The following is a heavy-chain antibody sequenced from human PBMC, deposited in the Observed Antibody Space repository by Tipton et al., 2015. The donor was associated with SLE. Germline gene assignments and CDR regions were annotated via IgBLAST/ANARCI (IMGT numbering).Heavy chain of an antibody. V-gene: IGHV4-38-2*02. CDR2: IYHSGSD. CDR3: ARARRGLRFLEWFYFDY. J-gene: IGHJ4*02. Sequence: TLSLTCTVSGYSISRGYYWGWIRQPPGKGLEWIGNIYHSGSDYYNPSLKSRVTISLDTSKNQFSLELSSVTAADTAVYYCARARRGLRFLEWFYFDYWGQGTLLTVSS. CDR1: GYSISRGYY. D-gene: IGHD3-3*01.